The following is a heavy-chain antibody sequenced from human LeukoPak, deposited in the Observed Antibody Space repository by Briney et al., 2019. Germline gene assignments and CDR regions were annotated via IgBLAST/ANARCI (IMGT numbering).Heavy chain of an antibody. CDR3: ARGDEYQLLLGY. J-gene: IGHJ4*02. Sequence: SVKVSCKASGGTFSSYAISWVRQAPGQGLEWMGGIIPIFGTANYAQKFQGRVTITADESTSTAYMELSSLRSEDTAVYYCARGDEYQLLLGYWGQGTLVTVSS. D-gene: IGHD2-2*01. CDR1: GGTFSSYA. CDR2: IIPIFGTA. V-gene: IGHV1-69*13.